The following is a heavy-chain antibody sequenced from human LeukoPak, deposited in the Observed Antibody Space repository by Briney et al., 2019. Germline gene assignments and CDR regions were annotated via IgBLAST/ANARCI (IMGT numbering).Heavy chain of an antibody. D-gene: IGHD3-10*01. CDR2: ISYDGSNK. J-gene: IGHJ4*02. V-gene: IGHV3-30*18. Sequence: GGSLRLSCAASGFTVSSNYMSWVRQAPGKGLEWVAVISYDGSNKYYADSVKGRFTISRDNSKNTLYLQMNSLRAEDTAVYYCAKDSGGSGSLDYWGQGTLVTVSS. CDR1: GFTVSSNY. CDR3: AKDSGGSGSLDY.